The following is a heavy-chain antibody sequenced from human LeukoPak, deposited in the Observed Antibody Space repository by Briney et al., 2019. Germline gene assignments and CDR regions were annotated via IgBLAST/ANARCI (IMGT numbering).Heavy chain of an antibody. J-gene: IGHJ6*02. CDR3: ARGAGATRSFYYYGMDV. CDR2: INPNSGGT. Sequence: GASVKVSCKASGYTFTGYYMHWVRQAPGQGLEWMGWINPNSGGTSYAQKFQGRVTMTRDTSISTAYMELSRLRSDDTAVYYCARGAGATRSFYYYGMDVWGQGTTVTVSS. D-gene: IGHD1-26*01. V-gene: IGHV1-2*02. CDR1: GYTFTGYY.